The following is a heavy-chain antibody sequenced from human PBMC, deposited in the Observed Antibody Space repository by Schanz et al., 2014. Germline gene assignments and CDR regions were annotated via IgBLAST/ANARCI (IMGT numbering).Heavy chain of an antibody. CDR2: LYTGGST. J-gene: IGHJ3*01. CDR1: GFTVSTNY. D-gene: IGHD2-15*01. V-gene: IGHV3-53*01. Sequence: EVQLVESGGGLIHPGGSLRLSCAVSGFTVSTNYMTWVRQAPGKGLECVSVLYTGGSTFYAESVRGRFFISRDSSKNTLFLHMHSLRAEDTAVYYCVRAAARDGCNLDFDVWGQGTLVTVSS. CDR3: VRAAARDGCNLDFDV.